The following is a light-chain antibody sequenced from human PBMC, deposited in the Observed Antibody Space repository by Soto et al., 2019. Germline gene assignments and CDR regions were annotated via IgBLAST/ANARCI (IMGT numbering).Light chain of an antibody. V-gene: IGKV3-11*01. CDR1: QSINTY. CDR2: DAS. CDR3: QQRSNWPLT. J-gene: IGKJ4*01. Sequence: EVVLTQSPATLSSSPGESATLSCRASQSINTYLAWYQQKPGQAPRLLIYDASYRAAGIPSRFSGSGSGTDLTLTISSLEPADFAIYHCQQRSNWPLTFGGGTKVEI.